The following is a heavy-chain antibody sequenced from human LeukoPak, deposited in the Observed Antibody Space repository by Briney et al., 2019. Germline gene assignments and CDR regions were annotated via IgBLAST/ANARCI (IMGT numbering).Heavy chain of an antibody. CDR1: GGTFSSYA. D-gene: IGHD3-16*01. V-gene: IGHV1-69*01. CDR3: AREYRRRWVQLGDCDAFDI. Sequence: SVKVSCKASGGTFSSYAISWVRQAPGQGLEWMGGIIPIFGTANYAQKFQGRVTITADESTSTAYMELSSLRSEDTALYYCAREYRRRWVQLGDCDAFDIWGQGTMVTVSS. CDR2: IIPIFGTA. J-gene: IGHJ3*02.